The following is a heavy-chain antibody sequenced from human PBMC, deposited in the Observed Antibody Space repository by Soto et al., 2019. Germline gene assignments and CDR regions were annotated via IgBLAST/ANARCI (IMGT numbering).Heavy chain of an antibody. V-gene: IGHV6-1*01. CDR3: ARGLYYFWSGYSDQTMDV. J-gene: IGHJ6*04. CDR1: GDSVSSNSAA. CDR2: TYYRSKWYN. Sequence: PSQTLSLTCDISGDSVSSNSAAWNWIRQSPSRGLEWLGRTYYRSKWYNDYAVSVKSRITINPDTSKNQFSLQLNSVTPEDTAVYYCARGLYYFWSGYSDQTMDVRGKGTSVTVSS. D-gene: IGHD3-3*01.